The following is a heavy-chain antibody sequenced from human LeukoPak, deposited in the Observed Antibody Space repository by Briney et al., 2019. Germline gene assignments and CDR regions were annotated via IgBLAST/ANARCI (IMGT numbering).Heavy chain of an antibody. V-gene: IGHV3-7*01. CDR1: GFTFSSYW. Sequence: GGSLRLSCAASGFTFSSYWMSWVRQAPGKGLEWVANINQDGSEEYFVDSVKGRFTISRDNAKNSMNLQMNSLGVEDTAVYYCARYGFLLGGHYYYYMDVWGKGTTVTVSS. CDR2: INQDGSEE. J-gene: IGHJ6*03. D-gene: IGHD2-8*02. CDR3: ARYGFLLGGHYYYYMDV.